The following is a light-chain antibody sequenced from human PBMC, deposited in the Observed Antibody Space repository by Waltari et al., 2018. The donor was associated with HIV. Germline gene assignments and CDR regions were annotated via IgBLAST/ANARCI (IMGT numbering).Light chain of an antibody. CDR3: QQFQTFPLT. J-gene: IGKJ4*01. Sequence: AIQLTQSPSSLSASVGDRVTITCRTSQGITNAIAWYQQRPGKPPKLLIYEASNLDSGVPSRFSGSGSGTDFTLTISSLQPEDFATYYCQQFQTFPLTFGGGTKVEVK. CDR2: EAS. CDR1: QGITNA. V-gene: IGKV1-13*02.